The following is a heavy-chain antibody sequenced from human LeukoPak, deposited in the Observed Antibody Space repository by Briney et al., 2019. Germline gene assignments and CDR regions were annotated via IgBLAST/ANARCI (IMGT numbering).Heavy chain of an antibody. CDR1: GFTFSSYA. CDR3: AKDGGYCSGGSCYRYYYMDV. D-gene: IGHD2-15*01. Sequence: PGGSLRLSCAASGFTFSSYAMSWVRQAPGKGLEWVSAISGSGGSTYYADSVKGRFTISRDNSKNTLYLQMNSLRAEDTAVYYCAKDGGYCSGGSCYRYYYMDVWGKGTTVTVSS. CDR2: ISGSGGST. J-gene: IGHJ6*03. V-gene: IGHV3-23*01.